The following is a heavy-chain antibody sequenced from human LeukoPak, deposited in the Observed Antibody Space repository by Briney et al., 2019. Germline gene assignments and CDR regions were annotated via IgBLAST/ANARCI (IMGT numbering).Heavy chain of an antibody. CDR2: ISGSGGST. Sequence: GGSLRLSCAASGFTFSSYGMSWVRQAAGKGLEWVSAISGSGGSTYYADSVKGRFTISRDNAKNSLYLQMNSLRAEDTAVYYCAELGITMIGGVWGKGTTVTISS. V-gene: IGHV3-23*01. CDR3: AELGITMIGGV. D-gene: IGHD3-10*02. J-gene: IGHJ6*04. CDR1: GFTFSSYG.